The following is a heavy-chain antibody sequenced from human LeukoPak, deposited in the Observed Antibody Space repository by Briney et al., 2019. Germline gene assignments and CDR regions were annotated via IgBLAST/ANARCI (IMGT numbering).Heavy chain of an antibody. J-gene: IGHJ4*02. V-gene: IGHV1-69-2*01. CDR1: GYTFTDYY. Sequence: ASVKVSCKVSGYTFTDYYMHWVQQAPGKGLEWMGLVDPEDGETIYAEKFQGRVTITADTSTDTAYMELSSLRSEDTAVYYCAREDSSGWFDYWGQGTLVTVSS. CDR2: VDPEDGET. D-gene: IGHD6-19*01. CDR3: AREDSSGWFDY.